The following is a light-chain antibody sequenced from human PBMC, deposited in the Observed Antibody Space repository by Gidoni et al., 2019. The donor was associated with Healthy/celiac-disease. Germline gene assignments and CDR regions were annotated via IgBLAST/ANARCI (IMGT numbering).Light chain of an antibody. CDR3: QQYNSYPFT. Sequence: DIQMTESPSSLYASVGDRVNITCRARQDISNYLAWFQQKPGQAPKSLIYAASSLHSGVQSKFSGSGSGTDFTLTISSLQPEDFATYYCQQYNSYPFTFGPGTKVDIK. J-gene: IGKJ3*01. CDR2: AAS. V-gene: IGKV1-16*02. CDR1: QDISNY.